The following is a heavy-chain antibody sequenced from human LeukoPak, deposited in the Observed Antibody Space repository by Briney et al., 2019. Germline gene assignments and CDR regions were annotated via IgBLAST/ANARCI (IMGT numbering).Heavy chain of an antibody. V-gene: IGHV3-30*03. J-gene: IGHJ3*02. CDR3: ARERPYSSSWYWSGTVGTDAFDI. CDR1: GFTFSSYG. D-gene: IGHD6-13*01. CDR2: ISYDGSNK. Sequence: PGGSLRLSCAASGFTFSSYGMHWVRQAPGKGLEWVAVISYDGSNKYYADSVKGRFTISRDNSKNTLYLQMNSLRAEDTAVYYCARERPYSSSWYWSGTVGTDAFDIWGQGTMVTVSS.